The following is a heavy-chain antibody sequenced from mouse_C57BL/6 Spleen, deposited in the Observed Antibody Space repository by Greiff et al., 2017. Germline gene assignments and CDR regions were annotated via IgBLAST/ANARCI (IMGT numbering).Heavy chain of an antibody. D-gene: IGHD1-1*01. CDR1: GYTFTSYW. CDR2: IDPNSGGT. J-gene: IGHJ4*01. CDR3: ASTEYYAMDY. Sequence: QVQLKQPGAELVKPGASVKLSCKASGYTFTSYWMHWVKQRPGRGLEWIGRIDPNSGGTKYNEKFKSKATLTVDKPSSTAYMQLSSRTAEDSAVYYGASTEYYAMDYWGQGTSVTVSS. V-gene: IGHV1-72*01.